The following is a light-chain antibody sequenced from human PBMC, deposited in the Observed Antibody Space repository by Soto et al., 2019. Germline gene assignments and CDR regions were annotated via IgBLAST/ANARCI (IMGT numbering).Light chain of an antibody. CDR2: KAS. CDR1: QTISSW. Sequence: DIQMTQSASTLSGSVGDRVTITCRASQTISSWLAWYQQKPGKAPKLLIYKASTLKSGVPSRFSGSGSGTDFTLTISSLQPEDFATYYCLLDFRYLWAFGQGTKVDI. V-gene: IGKV1-5*03. CDR3: LLDFRYLWA. J-gene: IGKJ1*01.